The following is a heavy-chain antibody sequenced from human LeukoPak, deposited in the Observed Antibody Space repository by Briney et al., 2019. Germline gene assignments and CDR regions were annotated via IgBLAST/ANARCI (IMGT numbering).Heavy chain of an antibody. CDR1: GFTFSHYA. V-gene: IGHV3-23*01. D-gene: IGHD3-10*01. CDR3: ARDLGSFYNVKAFDI. Sequence: GGSLRLSCAASGFTFSHYAMGWVRQAPGKGLEWVSSISDSGGSTHYADAVKGRFTISRDNSKKTLYLQMNSLRAEETAVYYCARDLGSFYNVKAFDIWGQGTLVTVSS. J-gene: IGHJ3*02. CDR2: ISDSGGST.